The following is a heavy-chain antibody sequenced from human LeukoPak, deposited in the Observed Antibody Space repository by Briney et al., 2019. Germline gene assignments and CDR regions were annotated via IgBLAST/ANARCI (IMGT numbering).Heavy chain of an antibody. Sequence: ASVKVSCKASGYTFTSYGISWVRQTPGQGLEWMGWISAYNGNTNYAQRLQGRVTMTTDTSTSTVYMELRSLRSDDTAVYYCARDKNWKPDYWGQGTLVTVSS. D-gene: IGHD1-1*01. J-gene: IGHJ4*02. CDR2: ISAYNGNT. CDR1: GYTFTSYG. CDR3: ARDKNWKPDY. V-gene: IGHV1-18*01.